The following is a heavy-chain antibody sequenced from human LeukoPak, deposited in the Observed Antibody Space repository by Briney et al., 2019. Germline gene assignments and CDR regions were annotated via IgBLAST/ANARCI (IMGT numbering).Heavy chain of an antibody. V-gene: IGHV3-23*01. CDR1: GFTFDTYA. CDR3: ASLDSPRVVSPSGNWYYFDY. J-gene: IGHJ4*02. D-gene: IGHD6-13*01. Sequence: GGSLRLSCAASGFTFDTYAMSWVRQAPGKGLEWVSVISADGGITFYADSVKDRFTISRDNSKSTLYLQMSSLRAEDTAIYHCASLDSPRVVSPSGNWYYFDYWGQGTLVSVSS. CDR2: ISADGGIT.